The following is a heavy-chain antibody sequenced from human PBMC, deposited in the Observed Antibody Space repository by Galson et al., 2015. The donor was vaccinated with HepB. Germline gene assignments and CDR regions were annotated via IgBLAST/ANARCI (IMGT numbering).Heavy chain of an antibody. V-gene: IGHV3-30-3*01. Sequence: LRLSCAASGFTFSSYAMHWVRQAPGKGLEWVAVISYDGSNKYYADSVKGRFTISRDNSKDTLYLQMNSLRAEDTAVYYCARGGVGSGAFDIWGQGTMVTVSS. CDR1: GFTFSSYA. CDR2: ISYDGSNK. CDR3: ARGGVGSGAFDI. D-gene: IGHD1-26*01. J-gene: IGHJ3*02.